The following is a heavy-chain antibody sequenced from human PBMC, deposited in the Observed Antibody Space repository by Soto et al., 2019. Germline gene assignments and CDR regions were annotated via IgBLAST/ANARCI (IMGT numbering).Heavy chain of an antibody. V-gene: IGHV4-30-4*01. CDR2: TYYSVRN. Sequence: QVQLQESGPGLVKPSQTLSLTCTVSGASFSSGDYYWSLIRQPPGRGLEWIGYTYYSVRNPYNPSLESRVNISQDMSKNQFSLNLTSVTAADTAIYYCVRDNYGDYDFWGQGTLVTVSS. D-gene: IGHD4-17*01. CDR3: VRDNYGDYDF. CDR1: GASFSSGDYY. J-gene: IGHJ4*02.